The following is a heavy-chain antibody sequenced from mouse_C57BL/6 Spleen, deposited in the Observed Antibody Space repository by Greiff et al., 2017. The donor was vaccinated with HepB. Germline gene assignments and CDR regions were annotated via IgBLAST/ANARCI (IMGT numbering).Heavy chain of an antibody. CDR2: ISSGSSTI. J-gene: IGHJ3*01. CDR3: AREGNYYGSSYEGFAY. D-gene: IGHD1-1*01. V-gene: IGHV5-17*01. Sequence: DVMLVESGGGLVKPGGSLKLSCAASGFTFSDYGMHWVRQAPEKGLEWVAYISSGSSTIYYADTVKGRFTISRDNAKNTLFLQMTSLRSEDTAMYYCAREGNYYGSSYEGFAYWGQGTLVTVSA. CDR1: GFTFSDYG.